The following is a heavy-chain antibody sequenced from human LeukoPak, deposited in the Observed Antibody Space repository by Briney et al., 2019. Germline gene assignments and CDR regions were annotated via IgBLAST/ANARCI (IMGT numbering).Heavy chain of an antibody. CDR3: ARGVLRYFDWLDY. J-gene: IGHJ4*02. V-gene: IGHV4-38-2*01. Sequence: SETLSLTCAASGYSISSGYYWGWIRQPPGKGLEWIGSIYHSGSTYYNPSLKSRVTISVDTSKNQFSLKLSSVTAADTAVYYCARGVLRYFDWLDYWGQGTLVTVSS. D-gene: IGHD3-9*01. CDR2: IYHSGST. CDR1: GYSISSGYY.